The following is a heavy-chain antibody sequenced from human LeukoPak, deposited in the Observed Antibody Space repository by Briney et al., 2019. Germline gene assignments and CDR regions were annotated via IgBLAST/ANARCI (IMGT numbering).Heavy chain of an antibody. V-gene: IGHV4-31*11. Sequence: SETLSLTCAVSGGSISSGGYSWSWIRQPPGKGLEWIGYIYYSGSTYYNPSLKSRVTISVDTSKNQFSLKLSSVTAADTAVYYCARVYYDSSGYYPRPYGMDVWGQGTTVTVSS. CDR3: ARVYYDSSGYYPRPYGMDV. D-gene: IGHD3-22*01. J-gene: IGHJ6*02. CDR1: GGSISSGGYS. CDR2: IYYSGST.